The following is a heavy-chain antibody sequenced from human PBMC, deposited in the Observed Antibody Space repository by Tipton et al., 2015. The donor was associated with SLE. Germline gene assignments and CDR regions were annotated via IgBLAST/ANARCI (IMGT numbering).Heavy chain of an antibody. CDR3: ARADRGNCRNSDCYIFDY. Sequence: TLSLTCTVSGGSISRGSYHWSWIRQPAGKGLERIGRIYISGSTSFNPSLKSRVTMSVDTPKNQFSLKLSSVTAADTAVYFCARADRGNCRNSDCYIFDYWGQGTPVTVSS. D-gene: IGHD2-21*01. V-gene: IGHV4-61*02. CDR1: GGSISRGSYH. J-gene: IGHJ4*02. CDR2: IYISGST.